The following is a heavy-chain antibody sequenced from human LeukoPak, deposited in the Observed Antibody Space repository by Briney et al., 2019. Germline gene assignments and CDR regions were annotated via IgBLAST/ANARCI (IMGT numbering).Heavy chain of an antibody. CDR1: GVSISRGGYS. CDR2: IYHSGST. V-gene: IGHV4-30-4*07. J-gene: IGHJ5*02. CDR3: ARRIAPFSFMITGRFDP. Sequence: KPSETLSLTCAVSGVSISRGGYSWSWIRQPPGKGLEWIGYIYHSGSTNYNPSLKSRVTISVDTSKNQFSLKLSSVTAADTAVYYCARRIAPFSFMITGRFDPWGQGTLVTVSS. D-gene: IGHD3-10*01.